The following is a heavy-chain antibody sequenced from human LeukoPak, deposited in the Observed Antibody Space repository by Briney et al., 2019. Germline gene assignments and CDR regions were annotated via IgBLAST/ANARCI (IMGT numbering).Heavy chain of an antibody. D-gene: IGHD2-15*01. CDR1: GGSFSGYY. CDR3: ASPGHCSGGSCYHSFDY. Sequence: KASGTLSLTCAVYGGSFSGYYWSWIRQPPGKGLEWVGEINHSGSTNYNPSLKSRVTISVDTSKNQFSLKLSSVTAADTAVYYCASPGHCSGGSCYHSFDYWGQGTLVTVSS. CDR2: INHSGST. J-gene: IGHJ4*02. V-gene: IGHV4-34*01.